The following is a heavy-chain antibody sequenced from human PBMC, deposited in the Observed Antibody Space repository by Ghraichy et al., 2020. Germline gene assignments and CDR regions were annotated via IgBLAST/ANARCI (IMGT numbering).Heavy chain of an antibody. V-gene: IGHV3-30-3*01. J-gene: IGHJ5*02. D-gene: IGHD1-14*01. Sequence: GGSLRLSCAASGFTFSSFAMNWVRQAPGKGLEWVAVISYDGTSEYYADSLKGRFSISRDKSNLNNTLYLQMDSLRPEDSAVYYCVKAALPYATGWNWFDPWGQGVMVTVSS. CDR2: ISYDGTSE. CDR3: VKAALPYATGWNWFDP. CDR1: GFTFSSFA.